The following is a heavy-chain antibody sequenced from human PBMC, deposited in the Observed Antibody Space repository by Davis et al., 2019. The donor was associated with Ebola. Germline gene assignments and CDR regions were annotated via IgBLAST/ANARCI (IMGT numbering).Heavy chain of an antibody. CDR1: GYTFTGYY. CDR2: INPNSGGT. D-gene: IGHD6-6*01. CDR3: ASSSFDYYYYGMDV. J-gene: IGHJ6*02. Sequence: AASVKVSCKASGYTFTGYYMHWVRQAPGQGLEWMGWINPNSGGTNYAQKFQGWVTMTRDTSISTAYMELSRLRSDDTAVYYCASSSFDYYYYGMDVWGQGTTVTVSS. V-gene: IGHV1-2*04.